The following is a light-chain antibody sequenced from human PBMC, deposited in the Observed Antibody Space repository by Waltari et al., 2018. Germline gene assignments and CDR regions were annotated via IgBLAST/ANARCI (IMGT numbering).Light chain of an antibody. CDR1: QSISTY. J-gene: IGKJ2*01. V-gene: IGKV1-16*01. Sequence: DIQLTQSPSSLSGSVGDRVTITCRASQSISTYLAWFQQKQGKAPKSLIYAASRLQSDVPSRFSVIGSGTEFTLTISSLQPEDFATYYCHHYDDYPYTFGQGTKLEIK. CDR3: HHYDDYPYT. CDR2: AAS.